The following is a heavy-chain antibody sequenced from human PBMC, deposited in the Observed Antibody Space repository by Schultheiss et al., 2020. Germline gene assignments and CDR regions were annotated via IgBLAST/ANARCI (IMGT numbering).Heavy chain of an antibody. Sequence: SATLSLTCTVSGGSISSYYWSWIRQPAGKGLEWIGEINHSGSTNYNPSLKSRVTISVDTSKNQFSLKLSSVTAADTAVYYCARFQTGIAVAGTRYYYYYYMDVWGKGTTVTVSS. V-gene: IGHV4-34*01. J-gene: IGHJ6*03. CDR3: ARFQTGIAVAGTRYYYYYYMDV. D-gene: IGHD6-19*01. CDR1: GGSISSYY. CDR2: INHSGST.